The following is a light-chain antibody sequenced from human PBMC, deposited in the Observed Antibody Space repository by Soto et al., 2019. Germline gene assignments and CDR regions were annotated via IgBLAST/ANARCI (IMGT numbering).Light chain of an antibody. V-gene: IGKV3-15*01. Sequence: EIVMTQSPATLSVSPGERATLSCRASQSVSSNLAWYQQKPGQAPSLLIYGASTRATGIPARFSGSGSGTEFTLTISSRQSEDVAVYYCQQYSNWPPWTFGQGTKVEIK. CDR1: QSVSSN. J-gene: IGKJ1*01. CDR2: GAS. CDR3: QQYSNWPPWT.